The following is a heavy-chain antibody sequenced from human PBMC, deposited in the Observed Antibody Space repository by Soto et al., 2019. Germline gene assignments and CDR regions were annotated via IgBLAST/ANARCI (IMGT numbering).Heavy chain of an antibody. CDR3: VGGGADLYQNGLDV. CDR1: GFTLKAYG. J-gene: IGHJ6*02. CDR2: MTADGTGT. D-gene: IGHD3-16*01. Sequence: DVQMLESGGGLVQPGGSLRLSCAASGFTLKAYGMSWLRQPTGKGLEWVSSMTADGTGTAHADSVKDRFTTSRDDSRDTVYLEMNSLRVEDTAVYYCVGGGADLYQNGLDVWGQGTTVSVSS. V-gene: IGHV3-23*01.